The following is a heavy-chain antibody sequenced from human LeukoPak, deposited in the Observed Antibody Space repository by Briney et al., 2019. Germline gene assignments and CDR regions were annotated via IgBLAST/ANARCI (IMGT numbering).Heavy chain of an antibody. CDR1: GFTFSSFQ. V-gene: IGHV3-48*03. CDR3: ARDRLHYYDSSGYYLY. J-gene: IGHJ4*02. CDR2: IGGGDSQI. D-gene: IGHD3-22*01. Sequence: GGSLRLSCAASGFTFSSFQMTWVRQAPGKGLEWVSYIGGGDSQIYYADSVKGRFTISRDNAKNSLYLQMNSLRAEDTAVYYCARDRLHYYDSSGYYLYWGQGTLVTVSP.